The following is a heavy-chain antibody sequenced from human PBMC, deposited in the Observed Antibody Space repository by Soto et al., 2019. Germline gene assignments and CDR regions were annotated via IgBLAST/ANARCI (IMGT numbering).Heavy chain of an antibody. CDR3: AKNGRAAAMYNVFDP. D-gene: IGHD6-13*01. J-gene: IGHJ5*02. CDR2: ISGSGGTT. Sequence: EVQLLESGGGLVQPGGSLRLSCTGSGFTFSSYAMNWVRQAPGKGLECVSTISGSGGTTYYADSVKGRFTISRDNSKNTLYLQMSSLRTEDTAVYYCAKNGRAAAMYNVFDPWGQGTLVSVSS. CDR1: GFTFSSYA. V-gene: IGHV3-23*01.